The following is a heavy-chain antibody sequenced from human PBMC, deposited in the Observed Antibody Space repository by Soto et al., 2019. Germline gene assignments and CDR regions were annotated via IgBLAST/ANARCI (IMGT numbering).Heavy chain of an antibody. Sequence: QVQLQESGPGLVKPSETLSLTCTVSGGSINSYYWSWIRQPPGKAPEWIGYIYYSGRTNYNPSLMSRVTISVDTSKSHFSLKLSSVTAADTAVYYCARGRHWLDYWGQGTLVTVSS. V-gene: IGHV4-59*01. J-gene: IGHJ4*02. CDR2: IYYSGRT. CDR1: GGSINSYY. D-gene: IGHD6-19*01. CDR3: ARGRHWLDY.